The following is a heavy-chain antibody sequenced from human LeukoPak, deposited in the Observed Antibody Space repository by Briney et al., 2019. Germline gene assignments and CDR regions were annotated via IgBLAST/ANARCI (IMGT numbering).Heavy chain of an antibody. Sequence: ASVNVSCKASGGTFSSYAISWVRQAPGQGLEWMGGIIPIFGTANYAQKFQGRVTITADESTSTAYMELSSLRSEDTAVYYCASGYCSGGSCYPSYGMDVWGQGTTVTVSS. CDR1: GGTFSSYA. J-gene: IGHJ6*02. CDR2: IIPIFGTA. CDR3: ASGYCSGGSCYPSYGMDV. V-gene: IGHV1-69*01. D-gene: IGHD2-15*01.